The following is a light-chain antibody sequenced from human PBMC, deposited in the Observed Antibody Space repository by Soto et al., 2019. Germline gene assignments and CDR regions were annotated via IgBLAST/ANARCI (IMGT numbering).Light chain of an antibody. CDR1: QSISTW. CDR2: KAS. V-gene: IGKV1-5*03. J-gene: IGKJ2*04. CDR3: QQYKSYSQWS. Sequence: DIQMTQSPSTLSASVGDRVTITCRASQSISTWLAWYQQKPGKAPKLLIYKASSLETGVPSRFSGSGSGTQFTLTISSLQPDDFATYSCQQYKSYSQWSFGQGTKLEIK.